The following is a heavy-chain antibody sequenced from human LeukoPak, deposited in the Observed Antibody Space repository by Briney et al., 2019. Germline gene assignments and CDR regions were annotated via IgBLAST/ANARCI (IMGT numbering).Heavy chain of an antibody. CDR2: IKSKADGGTT. CDR3: TTVKRWEVPLLDY. CDR1: GFTFTNTW. Sequence: GGSLRLSCAASGFTFTNTWMSWVRQAPGKGLEWVGRIKSKADGGTTDYAAPVKGRFTISRDDSKNTLYLQMNSLKTEDTAVYYCTTVKRWEVPLLDYWGQGTLVTVSS. V-gene: IGHV3-15*01. D-gene: IGHD1-26*01. J-gene: IGHJ4*02.